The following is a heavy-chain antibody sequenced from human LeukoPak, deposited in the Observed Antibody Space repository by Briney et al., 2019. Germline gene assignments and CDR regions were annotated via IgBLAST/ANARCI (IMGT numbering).Heavy chain of an antibody. CDR3: ATQRPDDFWSGYSD. CDR1: GYSISSSNW. J-gene: IGHJ4*02. CDR2: IYYSGST. Sequence: PSGTLSLTCAVSGYSISSSNWWGWIRQPPGKGLEWIGYIYYSGSTNYNPSLKSRVTMSVDTSKNQFSLKLSSVTAADTAVYFCATQRPDDFWSGYSDWGQGTLVTVSS. V-gene: IGHV4-28*01. D-gene: IGHD3-3*01.